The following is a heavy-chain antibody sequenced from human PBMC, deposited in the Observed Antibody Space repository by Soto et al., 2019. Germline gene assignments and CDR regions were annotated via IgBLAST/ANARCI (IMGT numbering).Heavy chain of an antibody. D-gene: IGHD6-19*01. J-gene: IGHJ4*02. V-gene: IGHV3-66*01. CDR2: LYSGGSI. CDR1: GFDVSNNY. CDR3: AKEGGYSSGWDRVDY. Sequence: GGSLRLSCAASGFDVSNNYMSWVRQAPGKGLEWVSVLYSGGSIYYADSVKGRFTISRDNSKNTLYLQMNSLRAEDTAVYYCAKEGGYSSGWDRVDYWGQGTLVTVSS.